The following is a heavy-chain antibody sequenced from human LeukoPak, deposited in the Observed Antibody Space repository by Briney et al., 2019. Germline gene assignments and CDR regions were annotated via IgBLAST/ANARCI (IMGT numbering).Heavy chain of an antibody. J-gene: IGHJ4*02. CDR2: ISSSSSYI. V-gene: IGHV3-21*01. CDR3: ARDVSKLDY. CDR1: GFTFSSYS. Sequence: PGGSLRLSCAASGFTFSSYSMNWVRQAPGTGMEWVSSISSSSSYIYYADSVKGRFTISRDNAKNSLYLQMNSLRAEDTAVYYCARDVSKLDYWGQGTLVTVSS.